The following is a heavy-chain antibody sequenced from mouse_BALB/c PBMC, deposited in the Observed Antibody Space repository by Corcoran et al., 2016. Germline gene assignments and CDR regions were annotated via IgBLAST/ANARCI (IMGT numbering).Heavy chain of an antibody. CDR3: ARVDGYYVYFDV. CDR1: GYSITSGYY. D-gene: IGHD2-3*01. Sequence: DVQLQESGPGLVKPSQSLSLTCSVTGYSITSGYYWNWIRQFPGNKLEWMGYISYDGSNNYNPSLKNRISITRDTSKNQFFLKLNSVTTEDTATYYCARVDGYYVYFDVWGAGTTVTVSS. V-gene: IGHV3-6*02. CDR2: ISYDGSN. J-gene: IGHJ1*01.